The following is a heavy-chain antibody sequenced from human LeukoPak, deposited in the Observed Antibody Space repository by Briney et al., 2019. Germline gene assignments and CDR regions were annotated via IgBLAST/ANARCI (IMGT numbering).Heavy chain of an antibody. V-gene: IGHV3-23*01. J-gene: IGHJ4*02. D-gene: IGHD3-16*01. CDR1: GFTFNNHD. CDR3: ARSRGGDPFDY. CDR2: IDDGGINT. Sequence: PGGSLRLSCAASGFTFNNHDMTWVRQAPGKGLEWVSTIDDGGINTYYADSVKGRFTISRDNSKNTLYLQMNSLRAEDTAVYYCARSRGGDPFDYWGQGTLVTVSS.